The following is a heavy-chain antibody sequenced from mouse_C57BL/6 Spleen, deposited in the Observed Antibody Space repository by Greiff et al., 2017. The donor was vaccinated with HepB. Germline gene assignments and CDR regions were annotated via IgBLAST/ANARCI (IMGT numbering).Heavy chain of an antibody. D-gene: IGHD2-4*01. J-gene: IGHJ4*01. V-gene: IGHV1-53*01. CDR3: ARESYDYSGYYAMDY. CDR1: GYTFTSYW. Sequence: QVHVKQPGTELVKPGASVKLSCKASGYTFTSYWMHWVKQRPGQGLEWIGNINPSNGGTNYNEKFKSKATLTVDKSSSTAYMQLSSLTSEDSAVYYCARESYDYSGYYAMDYWGQGTSVTVSS. CDR2: INPSNGGT.